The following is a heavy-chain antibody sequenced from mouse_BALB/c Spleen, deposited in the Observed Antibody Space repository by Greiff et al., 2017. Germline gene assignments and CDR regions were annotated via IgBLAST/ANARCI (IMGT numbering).Heavy chain of an antibody. V-gene: IGHV3-8*02. D-gene: IGHD3-3*01. CDR2: ISYSGST. CDR3: ARLRAGVYAMDY. Sequence: VQLQASGPSLVKPSQTLSLTCSVTGDSITCGYWNWIRTFPGNKLEYMGYISYSGSTYYNPSLKSRISITRDTSKNQYYLQLNSVTTEDTATYYCARLRAGVYAMDYWGQGTSVTVSS. J-gene: IGHJ4*01. CDR1: GDSITCGY.